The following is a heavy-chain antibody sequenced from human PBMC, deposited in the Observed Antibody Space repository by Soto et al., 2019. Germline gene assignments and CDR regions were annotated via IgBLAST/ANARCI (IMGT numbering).Heavy chain of an antibody. D-gene: IGHD6-13*01. CDR2: ISTYNGNT. CDR1: GYTFTSYG. CDR3: ARDPGYSTTWHQAFDI. V-gene: IGHV1-18*01. Sequence: ASVKVSCKASGYTFTSYGISWVRQAPGQGPEWMGRISTYNGNTNYVQKLQGRVTMTTDTSTNTAYMELRSLRYDDTAVYYCARDPGYSTTWHQAFDIWGQATMVTVSS. J-gene: IGHJ3*02.